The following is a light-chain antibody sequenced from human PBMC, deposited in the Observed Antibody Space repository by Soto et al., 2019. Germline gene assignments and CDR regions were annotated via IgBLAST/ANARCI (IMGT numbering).Light chain of an antibody. CDR1: QGISSY. J-gene: IGKJ5*01. Sequence: AIRMTQSPSSLSASTGDRVTITCRASQGISSYLAWYQQKPGKAPKLLIYSASTLQSGVPSRFSGSGSWTDFTLNISCLQYEDFATYYCQQYYSYPRITFGQGTRLEIK. CDR3: QQYYSYPRIT. V-gene: IGKV1-8*01. CDR2: SAS.